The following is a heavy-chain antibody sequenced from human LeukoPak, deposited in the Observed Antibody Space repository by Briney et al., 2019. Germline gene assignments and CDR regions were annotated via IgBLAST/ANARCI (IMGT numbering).Heavy chain of an antibody. CDR3: VKDIKKTYGIFDD. J-gene: IGHJ4*02. D-gene: IGHD2-21*01. CDR2: IYSGGST. Sequence: GGSLRLSCAASGFTVSSNYMSWVRQAPGKGLEWVSVIYSGGSTYYADSVKGRFTISRDNSKNTLDLQMNRLSPEDTAAYYCVKDIKKTYGIFDDWGQGTLVTVSS. CDR1: GFTVSSNY. V-gene: IGHV3-53*05.